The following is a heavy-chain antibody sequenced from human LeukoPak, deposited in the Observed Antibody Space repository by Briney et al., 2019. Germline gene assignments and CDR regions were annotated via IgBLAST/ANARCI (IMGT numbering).Heavy chain of an antibody. D-gene: IGHD3-10*01. V-gene: IGHV1-2*02. J-gene: IGHJ4*02. CDR1: GYSFTDCD. Sequence: ASVKVSCKASGYSFTDCDMHLLRQAPGQGLEWMGWINPNSGATNYAQKFQGRVTMTRDTAISTAYMELSRLRSDDTAVYYCARAPGDSITMVRGVIISPIDYWGQGTLVTVSS. CDR2: INPNSGAT. CDR3: ARAPGDSITMVRGVIISPIDY.